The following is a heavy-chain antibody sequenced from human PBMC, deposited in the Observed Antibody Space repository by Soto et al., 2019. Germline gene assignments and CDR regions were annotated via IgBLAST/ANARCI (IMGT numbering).Heavy chain of an antibody. Sequence: SETLSLTCTVSGGSVSSGSYYWSWIRQPPGKGLEWIGYIYYSGSTNYNPSLKSRVTISVDTSKNQFSLKLSSVTAADTAVYYCARLTRQLVDLPPTRIDYWGQGTLVTVSS. CDR3: ARLTRQLVDLPPTRIDY. CDR2: IYYSGST. D-gene: IGHD6-6*01. CDR1: GGSVSSGSYY. V-gene: IGHV4-61*01. J-gene: IGHJ4*02.